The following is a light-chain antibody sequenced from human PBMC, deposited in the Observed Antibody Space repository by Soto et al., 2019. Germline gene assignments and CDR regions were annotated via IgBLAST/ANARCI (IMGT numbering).Light chain of an antibody. V-gene: IGKV4-1*01. CDR3: EQYYSTPEYT. CDR1: QSVLYSSNNKNY. Sequence: DIVMTQSPDCLAVSLDERATINCKSSQSVLYSSNNKNYLAWYQQKPGQPPKLLIYWASTRESGVPXXFSGXGXXXXXXLTISSLQAEDVAVNYCEQYYSTPEYTLGQGTKLEIK. J-gene: IGKJ2*01. CDR2: WAS.